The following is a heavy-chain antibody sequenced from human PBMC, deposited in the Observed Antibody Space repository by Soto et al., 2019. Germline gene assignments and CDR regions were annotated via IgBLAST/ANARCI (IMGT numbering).Heavy chain of an antibody. V-gene: IGHV1-18*01. Sequence: QVRLEQSGPEVKKTGASVKVSCKASGYTFTSYGISWVRQAPGQGLEWMGWINIYSRDANYAQRFQDRVTMTRDTSTNTVYAEKSSLRSDDTAVYYCARALYYYDNSGLAYWGQGTLVTVSS. CDR1: GYTFTSYG. J-gene: IGHJ4*02. D-gene: IGHD3-22*01. CDR2: INIYSRDA. CDR3: ARALYYYDNSGLAY.